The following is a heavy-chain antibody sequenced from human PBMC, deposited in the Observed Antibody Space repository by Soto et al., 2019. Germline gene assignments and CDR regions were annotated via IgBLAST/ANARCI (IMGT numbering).Heavy chain of an antibody. CDR2: INPGGTIT. D-gene: IGHD2-8*01. V-gene: IGHV3-74*01. CDR3: ARVPIGKYGVWNY. Sequence: PGGSLRLSCAASGFTFSSYWMHWVRQAPGKGLVWVSRINPGGTITDYADSVKGRFTISRDNAKNTVYLQVNSLRGDDTAEYFCARVPIGKYGVWNYWGQGTLVTV. CDR1: GFTFSSYW. J-gene: IGHJ4*02.